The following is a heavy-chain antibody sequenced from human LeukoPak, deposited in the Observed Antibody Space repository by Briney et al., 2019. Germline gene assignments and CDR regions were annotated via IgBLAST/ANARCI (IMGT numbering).Heavy chain of an antibody. CDR2: INPNSGGT. Sequence: GASVKVSXKASGYTFTGYYMHWVRQAPGQGLEWMGRINPNSGGTNYAQKFQGRVTMTRDTSISTAYMELSRLRSDDTAVYYCARDKESGYYTNWFDPWGQGTLVTVSS. CDR3: ARDKESGYYTNWFDP. V-gene: IGHV1-2*06. CDR1: GYTFTGYY. D-gene: IGHD3-22*01. J-gene: IGHJ5*02.